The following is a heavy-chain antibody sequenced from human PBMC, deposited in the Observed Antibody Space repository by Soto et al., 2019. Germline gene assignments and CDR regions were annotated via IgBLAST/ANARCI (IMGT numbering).Heavy chain of an antibody. D-gene: IGHD2-21*02. CDR2: IIPIFGTT. Sequence: QVQLVQSGAEVKKPGSSVKVSCKASGGTFSRYAISWVRQAPGQGLEWMGGIIPIFGTTNYAQKFQGRVTITADESTSTAYMELSSLRSEDTAVYYCARSPLAYCGGDCYSVFDYWGQGTLVTVSS. V-gene: IGHV1-69*12. CDR3: ARSPLAYCGGDCYSVFDY. CDR1: GGTFSRYA. J-gene: IGHJ4*02.